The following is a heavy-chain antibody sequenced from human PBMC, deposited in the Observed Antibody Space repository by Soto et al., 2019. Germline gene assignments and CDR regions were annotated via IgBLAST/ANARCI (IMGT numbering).Heavy chain of an antibody. CDR2: IRSRPHNYAT. Sequence: EVQLVESGGGLVQIGESLKLSCATSGLNFSGSAMHWARQASGKGLEWVGRIRSRPHNYATTYAASVEGRFTISRDDSKNTVYLQMNGLKTEDTAVYYGTTEGDYWGRGTLVTVSS. J-gene: IGHJ4*02. CDR1: GLNFSGSA. CDR3: TTEGDY. V-gene: IGHV3-73*02.